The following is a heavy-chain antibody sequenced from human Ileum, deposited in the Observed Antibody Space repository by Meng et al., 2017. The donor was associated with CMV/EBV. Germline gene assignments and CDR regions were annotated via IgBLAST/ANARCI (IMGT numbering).Heavy chain of an antibody. V-gene: IGHV4-39*07. J-gene: IGHJ4*02. CDR2: MYFSGIA. Sequence: QMQLTESGPGLVKPAETLSLTCTASGDPISSGSHSWAWFRQPPGKRLEWIGSMYFSGIADYNPSLKSRVTISLHATQKQFSLRLTSVTAADSAVYFCARDLTNKWFYYWGQGTLVTVSS. CDR3: ARDLTNKWFYY. D-gene: IGHD1-26*01. CDR1: GDPISSGSHS.